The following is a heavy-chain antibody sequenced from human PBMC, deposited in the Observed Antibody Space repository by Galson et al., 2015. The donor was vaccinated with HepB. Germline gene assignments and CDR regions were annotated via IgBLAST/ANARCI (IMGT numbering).Heavy chain of an antibody. CDR2: IIPIFGTA. CDR1: GGTFSSYA. V-gene: IGHV1-69*13. Sequence: SVKVSCKASGGTFSSYAISWVRQAPGQGLEWMGGIIPIFGTANYAQKFQGRVTITADESTSTAYMELSSLRSEDTAVYYCARTLEGVSVAGKVPEGDYYYYYGMDVWGQGTTVTVSS. D-gene: IGHD6-19*01. J-gene: IGHJ6*02. CDR3: ARTLEGVSVAGKVPEGDYYYYYGMDV.